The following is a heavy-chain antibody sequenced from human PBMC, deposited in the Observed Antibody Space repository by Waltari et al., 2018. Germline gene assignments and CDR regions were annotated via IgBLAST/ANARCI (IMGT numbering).Heavy chain of an antibody. CDR3: ARTRYYYDSSGYYSDY. Sequence: QVQLQESGPGLVKPSQTLSLTCTVSGGSISSGSYYWSWIRQPAGKGLEWIGRIYTSGSTNYTPSLKSRVTISVDTSKNQFSLKLSSVTAADTAVYYCARTRYYYDSSGYYSDYWGQGTLVTVSS. J-gene: IGHJ4*02. V-gene: IGHV4-61*02. CDR2: IYTSGST. CDR1: GGSISSGSYY. D-gene: IGHD3-22*01.